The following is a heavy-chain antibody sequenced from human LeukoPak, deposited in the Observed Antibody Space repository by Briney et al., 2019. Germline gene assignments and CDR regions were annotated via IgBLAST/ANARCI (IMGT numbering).Heavy chain of an antibody. J-gene: IGHJ4*02. CDR1: GCTFTSYY. CDR3: ARTNYHDGSGFYDY. CDR2: INPSGGST. V-gene: IGHV1-46*01. Sequence: ASVKVSCKAFGCTFTSYYMHWVRQAPGQGLEWMGIINPSGGSTSYAGEFQGRLTMTRDTSTSTVHMELSSLRSEDTAVYYCARTNYHDGSGFYDYWGQGTLVTVSS. D-gene: IGHD3-22*01.